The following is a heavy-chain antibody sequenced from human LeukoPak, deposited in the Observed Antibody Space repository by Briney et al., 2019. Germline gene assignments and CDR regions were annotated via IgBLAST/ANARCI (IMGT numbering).Heavy chain of an antibody. J-gene: IGHJ1*01. CDR1: GGSISSGVYY. D-gene: IGHD2-15*01. CDR2: IYYSGGT. Sequence: SQTLSLTCTVSGGSISSGVYYWTWIRQHPGKGLEWIGYIYYSGGTYYNPSLKSRVTISVDTSKNQFSLRLSSVTAADTAVYYCALGYCGGGSCYAREYFQHWGQGTLVTVSS. CDR3: ALGYCGGGSCYAREYFQH. V-gene: IGHV4-31*03.